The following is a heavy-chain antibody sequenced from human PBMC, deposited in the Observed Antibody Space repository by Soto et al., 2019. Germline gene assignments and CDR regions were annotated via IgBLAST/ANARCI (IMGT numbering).Heavy chain of an antibody. J-gene: IGHJ4*02. D-gene: IGHD3-9*01. Sequence: PGGSLRLSCAASGFTFSSYGMHWVRQAPGKGLEWVAVISYDGSNKYYADSVKGRFTISRDNSKNTLYLQMNSLRAEDTAVYYCAKLRGIYDILTGYYYFDYWGQGTLVTVS. CDR3: AKLRGIYDILTGYYYFDY. CDR1: GFTFSSYG. V-gene: IGHV3-30*18. CDR2: ISYDGSNK.